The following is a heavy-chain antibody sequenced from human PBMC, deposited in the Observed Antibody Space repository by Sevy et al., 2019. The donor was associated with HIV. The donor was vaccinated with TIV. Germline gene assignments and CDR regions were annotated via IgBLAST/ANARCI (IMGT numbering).Heavy chain of an antibody. CDR2: IKQDGSEK. V-gene: IGHV3-7*04. D-gene: IGHD5-18*01. J-gene: IGHJ4*02. Sequence: GGSLRLSCAASGFTFSSYWMSWVRQAPGKGLEWVANIKQDGSEKYYVDSVKGRFTNSRDNAKNSLYLQMNSLRAEDTAVYYCARGYSNLRGYSYGTYYFDYWGQGTLVTVSS. CDR3: ARGYSNLRGYSYGTYYFDY. CDR1: GFTFSSYW.